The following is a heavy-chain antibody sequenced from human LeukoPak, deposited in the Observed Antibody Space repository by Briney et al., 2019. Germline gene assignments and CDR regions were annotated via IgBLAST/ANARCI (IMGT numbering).Heavy chain of an antibody. CDR2: INSDASST. CDR3: ARDQYDTWSRRGNFDS. CDR1: GFTFSSYW. D-gene: IGHD3-3*01. Sequence: GGSLRLSCAASGFTFSSYWMHWVRQAPGKGLVWVSRINSDASSTSYADSVKGRFTISRDNTKNSLYLQMNSLRAEDTAVFYCARDQYDTWSRRGNFDSWGQGTLVIVSS. J-gene: IGHJ4*02. V-gene: IGHV3-74*01.